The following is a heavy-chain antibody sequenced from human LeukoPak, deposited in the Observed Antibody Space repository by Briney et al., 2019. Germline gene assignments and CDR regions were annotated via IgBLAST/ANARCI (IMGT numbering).Heavy chain of an antibody. V-gene: IGHV4-59*01. J-gene: IGHJ4*02. Sequence: PSETLSLTCTVSGGSISSYYWSWIRQPPGKGLEWIGYIYYSGSTNYNPSLKSRVTISVDTSKNQFSLKLSSVTAADTAVYYCARTRGYGDLDVWGQGTQVTVSS. CDR2: IYYSGST. CDR1: GGSISSYY. CDR3: ARTRGYGDLDV. D-gene: IGHD4-17*01.